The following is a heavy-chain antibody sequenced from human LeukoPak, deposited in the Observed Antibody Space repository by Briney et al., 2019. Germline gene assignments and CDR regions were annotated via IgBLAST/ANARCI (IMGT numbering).Heavy chain of an antibody. V-gene: IGHV3-66*02. CDR1: GFTVSSNY. Sequence: GGSLRLSCAASGFTVSSNYMSWVRHAPGKGLEWVSVIYSGGSTYYADSVKGRFTISRDNSKNTLYLQMNSLRAEDAAVYYCARARGGSHYFDYWGQGTLVTVSS. CDR3: ARARGGSHYFDY. CDR2: IYSGGST. J-gene: IGHJ4*02. D-gene: IGHD1-26*01.